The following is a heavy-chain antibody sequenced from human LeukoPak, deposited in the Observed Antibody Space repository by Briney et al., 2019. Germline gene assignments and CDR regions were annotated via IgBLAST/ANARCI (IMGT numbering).Heavy chain of an antibody. J-gene: IGHJ4*02. CDR2: MNPNSGNT. V-gene: IGHV1-8*01. CDR1: GYTFTSYD. CDR3: ARGRITIFGVFMGSDY. Sequence: GASVKVSCKASGYTFTSYDINWVRQATGQGLEWMGWMNPNSGNTNYAQKLQGRVTMTTDTSTSTAYMELRSLRSDDTAVYYCARGRITIFGVFMGSDYWGQGTLVTVSS. D-gene: IGHD3-3*01.